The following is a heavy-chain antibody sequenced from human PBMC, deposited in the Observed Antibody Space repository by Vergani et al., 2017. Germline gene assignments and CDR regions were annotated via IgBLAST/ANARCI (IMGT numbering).Heavy chain of an antibody. CDR2: ISGNGGST. CDR1: GFTFSSYA. V-gene: IGHV3-23*01. D-gene: IGHD3-10*01. CDR3: AKNVYGSGSYEDY. J-gene: IGHJ4*02. Sequence: EVQLLESGGGLVQPGGSLRLSCAASGFTFSSYAMSWVRQAPGKGLEWVSAISGNGGSTYYADSVKGRVTISRDNAKNTLYLQMNSLRAEDTAVYYCAKNVYGSGSYEDYWGQGTLVTVSS.